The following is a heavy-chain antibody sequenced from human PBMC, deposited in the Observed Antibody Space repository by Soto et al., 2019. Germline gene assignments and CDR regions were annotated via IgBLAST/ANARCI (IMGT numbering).Heavy chain of an antibody. Sequence: EVQLLDSGGGLVQPGGSLRLSCATSGFTFINYAMSWVRQAPGKGLEWVSKISGNGRGTYYADSVKGRFTIFRDNSKNTLYLQMNSLRAEDTAVYSCAKPSGLATAGSAFDYWGQGTLFTVSS. V-gene: IGHV3-23*01. CDR3: AKPSGLATAGSAFDY. CDR1: GFTFINYA. J-gene: IGHJ4*02. CDR2: ISGNGRGT. D-gene: IGHD6-13*01.